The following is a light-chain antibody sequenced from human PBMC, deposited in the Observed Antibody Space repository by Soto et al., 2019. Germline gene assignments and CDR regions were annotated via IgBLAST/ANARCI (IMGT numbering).Light chain of an antibody. J-gene: IGLJ2*01. Sequence: QLVLTQPASVSGSPGQSITISCTGTSSDVGNYNLVSWYQQYPGKAPKLMIYEDSQRPSGVSNRFSGSKSGNTASLTISGLQAEDEADYYCCSYALSNVILFGGGTKLTVL. V-gene: IGLV2-23*01. CDR2: EDS. CDR3: CSYALSNVIL. CDR1: SSDVGNYNL.